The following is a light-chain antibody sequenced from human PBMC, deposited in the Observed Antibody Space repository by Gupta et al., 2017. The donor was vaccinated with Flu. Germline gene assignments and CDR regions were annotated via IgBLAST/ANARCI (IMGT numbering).Light chain of an antibody. V-gene: IGLV2-14*01. J-gene: IGLJ1*01. CDR2: DVT. CDR3: SSYTSGSTFYV. CDR1: SSDVGRSDS. Sequence: QSALTQPDSVSGSPGQSITTPCSGTSSDVGRSDSVSWYQQHPDKAPKLIIFDVTNRPSGVSSRFSGSKSGNTASLTISGLQAEDETDYYCSSYTSGSTFYVFGTGTKVTVL.